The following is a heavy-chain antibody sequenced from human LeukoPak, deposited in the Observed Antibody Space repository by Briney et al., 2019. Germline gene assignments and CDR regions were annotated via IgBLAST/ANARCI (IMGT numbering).Heavy chain of an antibody. V-gene: IGHV4-34*01. CDR3: ARLSRYCSSTSCYRDRPFDY. J-gene: IGHJ4*02. Sequence: SETLSLTCAVYGGSFSGYYWSWIRQPPGKGLEWIGEINHSGSTNYNPSLKSRVTISVDTSKNQFSLKLSSVTAADTAVYYCARLSRYCSSTSCYRDRPFDYWGQGTLVTVSS. D-gene: IGHD2-2*02. CDR1: GGSFSGYY. CDR2: INHSGST.